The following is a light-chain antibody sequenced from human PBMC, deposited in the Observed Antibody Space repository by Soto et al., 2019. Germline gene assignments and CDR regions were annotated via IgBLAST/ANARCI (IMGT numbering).Light chain of an antibody. CDR3: QQYVRSPWT. V-gene: IGKV3-20*01. Sequence: EIVLTQSPATLSVSPGEGATLSCSASQNVYTDLAWYQQKPGQAPRLLIYGASTRATDMPGRFSGGGSGTDFTLTISRLEPEDFAVYYCQQYVRSPWTFGQGTKV. CDR2: GAS. CDR1: QNVYTD. J-gene: IGKJ1*01.